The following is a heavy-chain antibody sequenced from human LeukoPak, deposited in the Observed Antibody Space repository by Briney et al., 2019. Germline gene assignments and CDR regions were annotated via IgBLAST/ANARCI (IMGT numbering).Heavy chain of an antibody. CDR3: VRDRELTY. CDR2: IYNSGST. D-gene: IGHD1-26*01. J-gene: IGHJ4*02. Sequence: SETLSLTCAVSGGSISSSNWWSWIRQPPGKGLEWIGYIYNSGSTIYNPSLWSRVTISVDTSKNQFSLKLNSVTAADTAVYYCVRDRELTYWSQGTLVTVSS. V-gene: IGHV4-61*01. CDR1: GGSISSSNW.